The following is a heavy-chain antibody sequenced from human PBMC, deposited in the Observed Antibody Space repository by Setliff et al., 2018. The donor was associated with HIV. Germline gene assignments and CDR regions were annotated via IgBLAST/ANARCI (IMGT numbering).Heavy chain of an antibody. V-gene: IGHV4-34*01. J-gene: IGHJ2*01. Sequence: PSETLSLTCAVYGGSFSGYYWSWIRQPPGKGLEWIGEINHSGGTNYNPSLKSRVTISVDTSKNQFSLKLSSVTAADTAVYYCASRRGGLYWYFDLWGRGTLVTVSS. CDR3: ASRRGGLYWYFDL. CDR1: GGSFSGYY. D-gene: IGHD3-16*01. CDR2: INHSGGT.